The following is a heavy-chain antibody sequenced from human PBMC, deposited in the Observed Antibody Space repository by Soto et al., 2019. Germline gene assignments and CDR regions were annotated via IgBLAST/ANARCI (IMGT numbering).Heavy chain of an antibody. D-gene: IGHD3-3*01. V-gene: IGHV2-26*01. CDR1: GFSLSNARMG. CDR2: IFSNDEK. Sequence: QVTLKESGPVLVKPTETLTLTCTVSGFSLSNARMGVSWIRQPPGKALEWLAHIFSNDEKSYSTSLKSRLTISKDTSKIHVVLTMTNMDTVDTATYYCAHTYDFGSGFWDYWGQGTLVTVSS. J-gene: IGHJ4*02. CDR3: AHTYDFGSGFWDY.